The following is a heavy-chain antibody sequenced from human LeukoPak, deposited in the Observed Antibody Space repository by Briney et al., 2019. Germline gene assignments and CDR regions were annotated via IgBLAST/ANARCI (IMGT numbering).Heavy chain of an antibody. D-gene: IGHD2-15*01. Sequence: GGSLRLSCAASGFTFSNAWMSWVRQAPGKGLEWVSYISSSSSTIYYADSVKGRFTVSRDNAKRSLYLQMNSLRAEDTAVYYCARDAYCSGGNCYPFGFGMDVWGQGTTVTVSS. J-gene: IGHJ6*02. CDR3: ARDAYCSGGNCYPFGFGMDV. CDR1: GFTFSNAW. CDR2: ISSSSSTI. V-gene: IGHV3-48*04.